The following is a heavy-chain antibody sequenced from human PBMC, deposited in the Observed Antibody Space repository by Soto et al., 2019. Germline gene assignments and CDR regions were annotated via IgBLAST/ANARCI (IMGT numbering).Heavy chain of an antibody. Sequence: GGSLRLSCAASGFTFSSYSMNWVRQAPGKGLEWVSSISSSSSYIYYADSGKGRFNISRDNAKNSLYLQMNSLRAEDTAVDYCASEILEHLMGEDYYGMDVWGQGTTVTVSS. V-gene: IGHV3-21*01. CDR2: ISSSSSYI. CDR3: ASEILEHLMGEDYYGMDV. D-gene: IGHD3-16*01. CDR1: GFTFSSYS. J-gene: IGHJ6*02.